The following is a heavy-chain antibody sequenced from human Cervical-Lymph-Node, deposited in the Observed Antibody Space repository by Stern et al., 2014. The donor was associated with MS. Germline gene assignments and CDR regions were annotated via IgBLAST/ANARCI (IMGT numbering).Heavy chain of an antibody. CDR2: ISSGGSYT. CDR1: GFIFSDYY. D-gene: IGHD4-17*01. J-gene: IGHJ5*02. CDR3: ARSQDYGDSKWFDP. Sequence: VQLVESGGGLAKPGGSLRLSCAASGFIFSDYYMTWIRQPPGKGLEWVAYISSGGSYTIYADSVEGRFTISRDNTKNSLYLQMNTLRDEDTAVYYCARSQDYGDSKWFDPWGQGTLVTVSS. V-gene: IGHV3-11*06.